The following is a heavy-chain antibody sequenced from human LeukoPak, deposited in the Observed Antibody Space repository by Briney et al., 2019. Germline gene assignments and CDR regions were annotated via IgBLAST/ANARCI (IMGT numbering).Heavy chain of an antibody. CDR1: GGSISSGGYS. J-gene: IGHJ3*02. CDR2: IYYSGST. D-gene: IGHD1-26*01. Sequence: KPSETLSLTCAVSGGSISSGGYSWSWIRQPPGKGLEWIGYIYYSGSTNYNPSLKSRVTISVDTSKNQFSLKLSSVTAADTAVYYCASFVSQSSRAFDIWGQGTMVTVSS. V-gene: IGHV4-61*08. CDR3: ASFVSQSSRAFDI.